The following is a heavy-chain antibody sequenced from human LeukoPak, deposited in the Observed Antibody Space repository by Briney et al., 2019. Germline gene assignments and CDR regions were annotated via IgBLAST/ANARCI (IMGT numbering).Heavy chain of an antibody. Sequence: SETLSLTCAVYGGSFSGYYWSWIRQPPGKGLEWIGEINHSGSTNYNPSLKSRVTISVDTSKNQFSLKLSSVTAADTAVYYCAREAYSSSSWWFDPWGQGTLVTVSS. J-gene: IGHJ5*02. CDR3: AREAYSSSSWWFDP. V-gene: IGHV4-34*01. CDR1: GGSFSGYY. D-gene: IGHD6-6*01. CDR2: INHSGST.